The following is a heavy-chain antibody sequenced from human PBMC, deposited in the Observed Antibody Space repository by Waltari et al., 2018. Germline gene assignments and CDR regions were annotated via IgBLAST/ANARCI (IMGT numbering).Heavy chain of an antibody. CDR1: GGSISSSTYY. V-gene: IGHV4-39*01. CDR3: ATTDLLNFDY. Sequence: QLQLQESGPGLLKPSETLSVTCTVSGGSISSSTYYWAWIRQPPGKGLEWVGSLYYGGSTYFTPSLKSRVTISVDTSKNQFSLKMTSVTAADTAVYYCATTDLLNFDYWGQGTLVTVSS. J-gene: IGHJ4*02. CDR2: LYYGGST.